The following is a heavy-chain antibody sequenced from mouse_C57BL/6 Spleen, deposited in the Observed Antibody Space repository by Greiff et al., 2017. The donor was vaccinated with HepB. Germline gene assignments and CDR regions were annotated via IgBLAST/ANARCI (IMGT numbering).Heavy chain of an antibody. D-gene: IGHD1-1*01. Sequence: EVQLQQSGPVLVKPGASVKMSCKASGYTFTDYYMNWVKQSHRKSLEWIGVINPYNGGTSYNQKFKGKATLTVDKSSSTAYMERNSLTSEDSAVYYCARRIYGSSYDYAMDYWGQGTSVTVSS. V-gene: IGHV1-19*01. J-gene: IGHJ4*01. CDR1: GYTFTDYY. CDR3: ARRIYGSSYDYAMDY. CDR2: INPYNGGT.